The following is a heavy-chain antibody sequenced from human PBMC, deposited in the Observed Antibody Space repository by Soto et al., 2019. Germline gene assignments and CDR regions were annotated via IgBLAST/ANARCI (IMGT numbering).Heavy chain of an antibody. Sequence: PGGSLRLSCAASGFTFSSYSMNWVRQAPGKGLEWVSSISSSSSYIYYADSVKGRFTISRDNAKNSLYLQMNSLRAEGTAVYYCARDETPPDNWFDPWGQGTLVTVSS. CDR2: ISSSSSYI. CDR3: ARDETPPDNWFDP. CDR1: GFTFSSYS. J-gene: IGHJ5*02. V-gene: IGHV3-21*01.